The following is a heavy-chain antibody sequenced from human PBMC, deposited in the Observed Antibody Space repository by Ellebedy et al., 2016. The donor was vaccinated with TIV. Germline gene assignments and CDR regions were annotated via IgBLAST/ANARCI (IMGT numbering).Heavy chain of an antibody. V-gene: IGHV3-9*01. CDR3: ARVSRAYDSSGSSQYYYYYYGMDV. Sequence: SLKISXAASGFTFDDYAMHWVRQAPGKGLEWVSGISWNSGSIGYADSVKGRFTISRDNAKNSLYLQMNSLRAEDTAVYYCARVSRAYDSSGSSQYYYYYYGMDVWGQGTTVTVSS. CDR2: ISWNSGSI. J-gene: IGHJ6*02. D-gene: IGHD3-22*01. CDR1: GFTFDDYA.